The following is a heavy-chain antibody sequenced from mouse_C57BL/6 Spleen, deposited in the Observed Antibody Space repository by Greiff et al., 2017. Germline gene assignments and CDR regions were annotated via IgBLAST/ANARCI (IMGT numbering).Heavy chain of an antibody. CDR1: GFSLTSYG. CDR2: IWSGGST. V-gene: IGHV2-2*01. J-gene: IGHJ4*01. D-gene: IGHD2-4*01. Sequence: QVQLKESGPGLVQPSQSLSITCTVSGFSLTSYGVHWVRQSPGKGLEWLGVIWSGGSTDYNAAFISRLSISKDNSKSQVFFKMNSLQADDTAIYYCARNYDYDGNYAMDYWGQGTSVTVSS. CDR3: ARNYDYDGNYAMDY.